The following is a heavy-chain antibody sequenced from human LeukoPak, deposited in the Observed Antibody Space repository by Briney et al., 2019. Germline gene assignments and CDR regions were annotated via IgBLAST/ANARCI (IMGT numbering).Heavy chain of an antibody. D-gene: IGHD2-2*02. J-gene: IGHJ3*01. V-gene: IGHV6-1*01. Sequence: SQTLSLTCAISGDSVSSNIAAWNWIRQCPSRGLEWLGRTYYRSNWYNDYAISVKSRITINADTSKNQFSLHLSSVTPEDTAMCYCARMSLGAINVWGQGTMVTVSS. CDR1: GDSVSSNIAA. CDR3: ARMSLGAINV. CDR2: TYYRSNWYN.